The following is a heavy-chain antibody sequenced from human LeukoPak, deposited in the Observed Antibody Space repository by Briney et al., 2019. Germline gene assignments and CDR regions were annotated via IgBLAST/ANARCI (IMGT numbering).Heavy chain of an antibody. CDR3: ARVKDSGSYSWNFDY. J-gene: IGHJ4*02. V-gene: IGHV4-34*01. CDR2: MKHSGST. D-gene: IGHD1-26*01. Sequence: SETLSLTCAVYGESFSAYYWSWIRQAPGKGLEWIGEMKHSGSTNYNPSLKSRVTISVDTSKNQFSLKLSTVTAADTAVYYCARVKDSGSYSWNFDYWGQGTLVIVSS. CDR1: GESFSAYY.